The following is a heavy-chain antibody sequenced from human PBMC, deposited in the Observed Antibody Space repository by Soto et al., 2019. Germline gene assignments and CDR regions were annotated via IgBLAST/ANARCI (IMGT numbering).Heavy chain of an antibody. CDR3: AKSFTQANVWRAYRHKTHFDY. CDR1: GFTFSNYG. Sequence: EVRLLESGGGLVQPGGSLRLSCEASGFTFSNYGMDWVRQAPGKGLEWISFISGAGDTTYYADSVKGRFIISRDNSKNTLELQMNSLRAEDTAIYYWAKSFTQANVWRAYRHKTHFDYGGQGALVTVTS. V-gene: IGHV3-23*01. CDR2: ISGAGDTT. J-gene: IGHJ4*02. D-gene: IGHD3-16*02.